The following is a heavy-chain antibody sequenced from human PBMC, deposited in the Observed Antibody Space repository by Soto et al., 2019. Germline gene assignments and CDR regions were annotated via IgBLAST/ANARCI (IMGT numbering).Heavy chain of an antibody. CDR1: GFTFSSYS. Sequence: GGSLRLSCAASGFTFSSYSMNWVRQAPGKGLEWVSSISSSSSYIYYADSVKGRFTISRDNAKNSLYLQMNGLRAEDTAVYYCARNPLQWQTSIWGQGTLVTVSS. J-gene: IGHJ4*02. D-gene: IGHD6-19*01. V-gene: IGHV3-21*01. CDR3: ARNPLQWQTSI. CDR2: ISSSSSYI.